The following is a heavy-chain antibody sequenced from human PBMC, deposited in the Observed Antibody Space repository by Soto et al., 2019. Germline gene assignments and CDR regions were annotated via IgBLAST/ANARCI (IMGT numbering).Heavy chain of an antibody. D-gene: IGHD3-3*01. CDR2: INPNSGGT. V-gene: IGHV1-2*02. CDR3: ARAPVGEDPGWFDP. Sequence: QVQLVQSGAEVKKPGASVKVSCKASGYTFTGYYMHWVRQAPGQGLEWMGWINPNSGGTNYAQKFKGRVTMTRDTPISMSYLGLSKMSSDNTAVYCCARAPVGEDPGWFDPWGHGTLVTV. J-gene: IGHJ5*02. CDR1: GYTFTGYY.